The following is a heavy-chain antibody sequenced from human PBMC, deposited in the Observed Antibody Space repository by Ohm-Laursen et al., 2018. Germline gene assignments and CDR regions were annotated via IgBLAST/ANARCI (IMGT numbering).Heavy chain of an antibody. J-gene: IGHJ5*02. V-gene: IGHV3-23*01. CDR3: AKDDYYDSSGYYYFDP. CDR1: GFTFSSYA. CDR2: ISGSGGST. D-gene: IGHD3-22*01. Sequence: SLRLSCAASGFTFSSYAMSWVRQAPGKGLEWVSAISGSGGSTYYADSVKGRFTISRDNSKNTLYLQMNSLRAEDTAVYYCAKDDYYDSSGYYYFDPWGQGTLVTVSS.